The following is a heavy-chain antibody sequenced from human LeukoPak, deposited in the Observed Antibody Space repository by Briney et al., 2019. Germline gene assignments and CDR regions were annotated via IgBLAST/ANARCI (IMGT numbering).Heavy chain of an antibody. V-gene: IGHV3-49*04. CDR2: IRSKAYGGTT. CDR1: GFTFGDYA. J-gene: IGHJ4*02. Sequence: GGSLRLSCTASGFTFGDYAMSWVRQAPGEGLEWVGFIRSKAYGGTTEYAVSVKGRFTISRDDSKSIAYLQMNSLKTEDTAVYYCTRDSGVTIFFYWGQGTLVTVSS. D-gene: IGHD3-9*01. CDR3: TRDSGVTIFFY.